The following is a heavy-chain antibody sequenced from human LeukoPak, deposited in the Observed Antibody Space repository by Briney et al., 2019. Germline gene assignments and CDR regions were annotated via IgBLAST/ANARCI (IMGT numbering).Heavy chain of an antibody. V-gene: IGHV4-31*03. CDR1: GGSISNAAYY. J-gene: IGHJ4*02. Sequence: SETLSLTCTVSGGSISNAAYYWSWIRQHPGKGLEWIGDIYYSGSTYYNPSLKSRVTISVDTSKNQFSLDLSSVTAADTAMYYCARVEAATTNPRFDYWGQGTLVTVSS. CDR2: IYYSGST. CDR3: ARVEAATTNPRFDY. D-gene: IGHD5-24*01.